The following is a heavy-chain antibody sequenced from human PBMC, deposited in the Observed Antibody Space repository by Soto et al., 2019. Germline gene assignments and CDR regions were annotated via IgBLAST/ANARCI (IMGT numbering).Heavy chain of an antibody. J-gene: IGHJ4*02. CDR3: AKGAPLYSSSWYGGGVDY. CDR1: GFTFDDYA. V-gene: IGHV3-9*01. CDR2: ISWNSGSI. D-gene: IGHD6-13*01. Sequence: EVQLVESGGGLVQPGRSLRLSCAASGFTFDDYAMHWVRQAPGKGLEWVSGISWNSGSIGYAASVKGRFTISRDNAKNSLYLQMNSLRAEDTALYYCAKGAPLYSSSWYGGGVDYWGQGTLVTVSS.